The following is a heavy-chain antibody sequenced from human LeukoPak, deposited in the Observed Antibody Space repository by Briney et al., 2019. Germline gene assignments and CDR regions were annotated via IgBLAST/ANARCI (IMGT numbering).Heavy chain of an antibody. D-gene: IGHD3-22*01. Sequence: SETLSLTCAVYGGSFSGYYWSWIRQPPGKGLEWIGEINHSGSTNYNPSLKSRVTISVDTSKNQFSLKLSSVTAADTAVYYCARVLYYDSSGYLSEAFDIWGQGTMVTVSS. V-gene: IGHV4-34*01. CDR1: GGSFSGYY. CDR2: INHSGST. CDR3: ARVLYYDSSGYLSEAFDI. J-gene: IGHJ3*02.